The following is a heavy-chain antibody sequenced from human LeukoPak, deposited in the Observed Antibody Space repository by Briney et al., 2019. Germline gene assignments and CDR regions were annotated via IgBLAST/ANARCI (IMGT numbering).Heavy chain of an antibody. Sequence: SETLSLTCTVSGGSISSSSYYWGWIRQPPGKGLEWIGSIYYSGSTYYNPSLKSRVTISVDTSKNQFSLKLSSVTAADTAVYYCARDALYDFWSGIMGNWFDPWGQGTLVTVSS. CDR3: ARDALYDFWSGIMGNWFDP. CDR1: GGSISSSSYY. D-gene: IGHD3-3*01. CDR2: IYYSGST. V-gene: IGHV4-39*07. J-gene: IGHJ5*02.